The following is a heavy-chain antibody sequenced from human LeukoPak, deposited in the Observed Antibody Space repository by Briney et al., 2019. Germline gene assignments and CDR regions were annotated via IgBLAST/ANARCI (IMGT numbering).Heavy chain of an antibody. CDR3: AKRAVAGTKGVEDFDY. CDR2: ISGSGGST. CDR1: GFTFSSYA. V-gene: IGHV3-23*01. D-gene: IGHD6-19*01. Sequence: GGSLRLSCAASGFTFSSYAMNWVRQAPGKGLEWVSVISGSGGSTYYADSVKGRFTISRDNSKNTLFLQMNSLTAEDTAVYYCAKRAVAGTKGVEDFDYWGQGTLVTVSS. J-gene: IGHJ4*02.